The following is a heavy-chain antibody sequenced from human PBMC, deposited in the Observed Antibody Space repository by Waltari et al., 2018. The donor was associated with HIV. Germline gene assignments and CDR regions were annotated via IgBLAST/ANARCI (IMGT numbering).Heavy chain of an antibody. CDR2: FPPILGTA. Sequence: QVQLVQSGAEVKKPGSSVKVSCKASGGTFSSYAISWVRQAPGQGLEWMCGFPPILGTANYAKEFQGRVTMTADESTSTAYMELSSLRSEDTAVYYCARDSPYGSGSSGGDVWGQGTTVTVSS. D-gene: IGHD3-10*01. CDR3: ARDSPYGSGSSGGDV. J-gene: IGHJ6*02. V-gene: IGHV1-69*12. CDR1: GGTFSSYA.